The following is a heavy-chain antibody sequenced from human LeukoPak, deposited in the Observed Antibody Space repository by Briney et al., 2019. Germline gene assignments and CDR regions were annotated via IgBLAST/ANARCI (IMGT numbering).Heavy chain of an antibody. J-gene: IGHJ4*02. Sequence: ASVKVSCKASGYTFTEYAMHWVRLAPGHGLEWMGWINADSGNTESSQRFQGRLSITWDTSATTAYMELSSLTSEDTAVYYCARDGGSGSYYVYWGQGTLVTVSS. CDR3: ARDGGSGSYYVY. D-gene: IGHD1-26*01. CDR2: INADSGNT. CDR1: GYTFTEYA. V-gene: IGHV1-3*01.